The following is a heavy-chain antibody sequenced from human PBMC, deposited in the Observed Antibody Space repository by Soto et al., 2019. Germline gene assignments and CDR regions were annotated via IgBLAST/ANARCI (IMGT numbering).Heavy chain of an antibody. CDR3: AGRDFWSGYLVL. CDR1: GGSISSGGYS. Sequence: QLQLQESGSGLVKPSQTLSLTCAVSGGSISSGGYSWSWIRQPPGKGLEWIGYIYHSGSTYYNPSLKRRDTISVDRSNNEFSLKRSSVTAAYTALYCGAGRDFWSGYLVLWGLGSLVTVSS. J-gene: IGHJ4*02. CDR2: IYHSGST. V-gene: IGHV4-30-2*01. D-gene: IGHD3-3*01.